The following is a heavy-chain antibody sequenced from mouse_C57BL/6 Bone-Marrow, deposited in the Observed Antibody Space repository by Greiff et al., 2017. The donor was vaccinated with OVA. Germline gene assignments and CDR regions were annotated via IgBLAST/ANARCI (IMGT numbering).Heavy chain of an antibody. CDR3: ARGYYYAMDY. CDR1: GYTFTDHT. Sequence: VQLQQSDAELVKPGASVHLSCNFSGYTFTDHTIHWMKQRPEQGLEWIGYIYPRDGSTKYNEKFKGKATLTADKSSSTAYMQLNRLTSEDSAVYFCARGYYYAMDYWGQGTSVTVSA. D-gene: IGHD2-2*01. CDR2: IYPRDGST. V-gene: IGHV1-78*01. J-gene: IGHJ4*01.